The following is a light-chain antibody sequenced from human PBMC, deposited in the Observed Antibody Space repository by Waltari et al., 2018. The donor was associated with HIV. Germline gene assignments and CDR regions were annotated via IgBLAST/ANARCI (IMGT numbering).Light chain of an antibody. J-gene: IGLJ2*01. Sequence: QSALTQPRSVSASPGQSVPISCTGTSSDVGGYNYVSWYQQHPGKAPKLMIYDVSKRPSGVPDRFSGSKSGNTASLTISGLQAEDEADYYCCSYAGSYVFGGGTKLTVL. CDR2: DVS. CDR1: SSDVGGYNY. CDR3: CSYAGSYV. V-gene: IGLV2-11*01.